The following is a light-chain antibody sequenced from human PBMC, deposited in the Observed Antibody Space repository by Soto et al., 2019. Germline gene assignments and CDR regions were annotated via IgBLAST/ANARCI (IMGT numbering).Light chain of an antibody. Sequence: QSALTQPASVSGSPGQSITISCTGTSSDVGGYNYVSWYQHHPGKAPKLMIYYVSNRPSGVSNRFSGSKSDNTASLTISGLQAEDEADYYCSSYTSTSTVVFGGGTKLTVL. CDR1: SSDVGGYNY. J-gene: IGLJ2*01. CDR2: YVS. V-gene: IGLV2-14*03. CDR3: SSYTSTSTVV.